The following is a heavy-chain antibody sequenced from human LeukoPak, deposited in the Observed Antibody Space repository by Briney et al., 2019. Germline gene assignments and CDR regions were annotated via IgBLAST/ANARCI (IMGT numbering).Heavy chain of an antibody. CDR3: ARDRSPNDFWNPQFYYYMDV. Sequence: SETLSLTCTVSGGSISSSSFYWGWIRQPPGKGLEWIGNIYYSGRTYYNPSLKSRVTISVDTSKNQFSLKSSSVTAADTAVYYCARDRSPNDFWNPQFYYYMDVWGKGTTVTVSS. CDR1: GGSISSSSFY. J-gene: IGHJ6*03. V-gene: IGHV4-39*07. CDR2: IYYSGRT. D-gene: IGHD3-3*01.